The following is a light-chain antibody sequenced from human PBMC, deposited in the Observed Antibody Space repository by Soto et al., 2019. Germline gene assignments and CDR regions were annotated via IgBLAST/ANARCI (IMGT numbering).Light chain of an antibody. CDR1: QSVSSN. Sequence: EIVMTQSPATLSVSPGERATLSCRASQSVSSNLAWYQQKPGQAPRLLIYGESTRATGIPARFSGSGSGTEFTLTIMSLQSEDFAGYYCQQYNNWPPSFTFGPGTKVDIK. J-gene: IGKJ3*01. V-gene: IGKV3-15*01. CDR2: GES. CDR3: QQYNNWPPSFT.